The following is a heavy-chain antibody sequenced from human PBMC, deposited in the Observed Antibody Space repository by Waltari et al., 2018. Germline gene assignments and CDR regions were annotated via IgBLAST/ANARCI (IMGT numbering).Heavy chain of an antibody. V-gene: IGHV1-8*01. CDR3: ARGGNHRPYYYYYGMDV. J-gene: IGHJ6*02. CDR2: MNPNRGNT. CDR1: GYTFTSYD. Sequence: QVQLVQSGAEVKKPGASVKVSCKASGYTFTSYDLNWVRQAPGQGLEWMGWMNPNRGNTGYAQKFQGRVTMTRNTSISTAYMELSSLRSEDTAVYYCARGGNHRPYYYYYGMDVWGQGTTVTVSS.